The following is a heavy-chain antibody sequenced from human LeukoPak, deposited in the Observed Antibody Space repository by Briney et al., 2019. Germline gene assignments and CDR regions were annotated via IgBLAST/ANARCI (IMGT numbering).Heavy chain of an antibody. CDR3: AKDDAYLQYAD. Sequence: PGGSLRLSCAASGFTVSNNYMSWVRQAPGKGLEWVSLIYTGGSTDYADSVKGRFTISRDNSKNMVFLQMNSLRAEDTAMYYCAKDDAYLQYADWGQGTLVTVSS. CDR1: GFTVSNNY. D-gene: IGHD5-24*01. J-gene: IGHJ4*02. V-gene: IGHV3-66*01. CDR2: IYTGGST.